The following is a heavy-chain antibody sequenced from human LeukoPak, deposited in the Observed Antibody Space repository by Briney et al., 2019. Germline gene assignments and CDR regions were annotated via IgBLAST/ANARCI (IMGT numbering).Heavy chain of an antibody. CDR1: GGSFSGYY. J-gene: IGHJ3*02. CDR3: ARERKQWLEVNDAFDI. D-gene: IGHD6-19*01. Sequence: SETLSLTCAVYGGSFSGYYWSWIRQPAGKGLEWIGRIYTSGSTNYNPSLKSRVTISVDTSKNQFSLKLSSVTAADTAVYYCARERKQWLEVNDAFDIWGQGTMVTVSS. CDR2: IYTSGST. V-gene: IGHV4-4*07.